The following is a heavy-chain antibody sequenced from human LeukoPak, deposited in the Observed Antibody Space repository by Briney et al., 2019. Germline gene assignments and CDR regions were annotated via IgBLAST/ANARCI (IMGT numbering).Heavy chain of an antibody. V-gene: IGHV1-69*01. D-gene: IGHD2-2*01. J-gene: IGHJ6*02. CDR3: ARGARPAVHYGMDV. Sequence: SVKVSRKASGGTFSSYAISWVRQAPGQGLEWMGGIIPIFGTANYAQKFQGRVTTTADESTSTAYMELSSLRSEDTAVYYCARGARPAVHYGMDVWGQGTTVTVSS. CDR1: GGTFSSYA. CDR2: IIPIFGTA.